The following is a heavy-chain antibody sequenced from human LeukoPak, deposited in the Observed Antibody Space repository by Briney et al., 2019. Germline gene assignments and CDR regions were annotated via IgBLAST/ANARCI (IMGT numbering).Heavy chain of an antibody. CDR3: ARVGYYYDSSGYYWFDP. CDR1: GGSVSSGSYY. Sequence: SETLSLTCTVSGGSVSSGSYYWGWIRQPPGKGLEWIGYIYYSGSTNYNPSLKSRVTISVDTSKNQFSLKLSSVTAADTAVYYCARVGYYYDSSGYYWFDPWGQGTLVTVSS. D-gene: IGHD3-22*01. V-gene: IGHV4-61*01. J-gene: IGHJ5*02. CDR2: IYYSGST.